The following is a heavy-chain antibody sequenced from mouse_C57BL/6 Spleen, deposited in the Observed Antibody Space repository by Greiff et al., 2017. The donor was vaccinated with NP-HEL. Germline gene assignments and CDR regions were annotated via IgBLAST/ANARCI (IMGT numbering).Heavy chain of an antibody. V-gene: IGHV1-54*01. CDR2: INPGSGGT. Sequence: QVQLKQSGAELVRPGTSVKVSCKASGYAFTNYLIEWVKQRPGQGLEWIGVINPGSGGTNYNEKFKGKATLTADKSSSTAYMQLSSLTSEDSAVYFCARDYDGRAWFAYWGQGTLVTVSA. CDR3: ARDYDGRAWFAY. J-gene: IGHJ3*01. CDR1: GYAFTNYL. D-gene: IGHD2-4*01.